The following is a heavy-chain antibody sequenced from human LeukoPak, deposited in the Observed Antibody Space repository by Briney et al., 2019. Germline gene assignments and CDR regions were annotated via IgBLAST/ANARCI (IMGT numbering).Heavy chain of an antibody. Sequence: VASVKVSCKASGGTFSSYAISWVRQAPGQGLEWMGGIIPIFGTANYAQKFQGRVTITADESTSTAYMELSSLRSEDTAVYYCVKDPDPRYCSSTSCSPIWGQGTMVTVSS. CDR3: VKDPDPRYCSSTSCSPI. J-gene: IGHJ3*02. D-gene: IGHD2-2*01. CDR2: IIPIFGTA. CDR1: GGTFSSYA. V-gene: IGHV1-69*13.